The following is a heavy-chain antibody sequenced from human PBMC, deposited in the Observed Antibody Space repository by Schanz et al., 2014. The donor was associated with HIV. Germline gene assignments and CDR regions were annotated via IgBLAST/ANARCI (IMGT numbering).Heavy chain of an antibody. CDR2: ISTGGERT. CDR1: GFTFGDYP. D-gene: IGHD3-10*01. CDR3: GTYNYGSGHDY. V-gene: IGHV3-23*04. Sequence: EVQLVESGGGLLKPGRSLRLSCTASGFTFGDYPMSWFRQAPGKGLEWVSAISTGGERTFYADSVKGRFTISRDNSKNTLYLQMNSLRAEDTAIYHCGTYNYGSGHDYWGQGTLVTVSS. J-gene: IGHJ4*02.